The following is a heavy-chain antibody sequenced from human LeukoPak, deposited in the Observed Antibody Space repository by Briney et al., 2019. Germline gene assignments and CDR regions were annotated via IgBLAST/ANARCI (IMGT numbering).Heavy chain of an antibody. CDR1: GDSISSYY. J-gene: IGHJ4*02. D-gene: IGHD6-13*01. Sequence: SQTLYLACTVSGDSISSYYGGWIRQPPGKGLEWMGYIYHRGRTNYNPSLKSRVTISAHTCKDQFSLKLASVPAADTAVYYCATGYSSTWYYFDYWGQGPLVTVSS. CDR3: ATGYSSTWYYFDY. CDR2: IYHRGRT. V-gene: IGHV4-59*01.